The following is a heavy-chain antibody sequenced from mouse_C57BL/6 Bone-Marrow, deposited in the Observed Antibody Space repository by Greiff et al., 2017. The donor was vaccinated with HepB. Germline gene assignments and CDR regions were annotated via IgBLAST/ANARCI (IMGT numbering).Heavy chain of an antibody. D-gene: IGHD2-4*01. CDR3: TRPPGDYDVYWYFDV. J-gene: IGHJ1*03. V-gene: IGHV1-15*01. CDR1: GYTFTDYE. Sequence: QVQLQQSGAELVRPGASVTLSCKASGYTFTDYEMHWVKQTPVHGLEWIGAIDPETGGTAYNQTFKGKAILTADKSSSTAYMELRSLTSEDSAVYYCTRPPGDYDVYWYFDVWGTGTTVTVSS. CDR2: IDPETGGT.